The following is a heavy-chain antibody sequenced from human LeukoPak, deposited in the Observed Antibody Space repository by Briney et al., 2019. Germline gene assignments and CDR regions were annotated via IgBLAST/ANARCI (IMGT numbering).Heavy chain of an antibody. CDR1: GYSFTSYW. D-gene: IGHD3-10*01. CDR3: ARHERPGYYGSGSYYGY. V-gene: IGHV5-10-1*01. Sequence: GESLKISCKGSGYSFTSYWISWVRQMPGKGLEWVGRTDPSDSYTNYSPSFQGHVTISADKSISTAYLQWSSLKASDTAMYYCARHERPGYYGSGSYYGYWGQGTLVTVSS. J-gene: IGHJ4*02. CDR2: TDPSDSYT.